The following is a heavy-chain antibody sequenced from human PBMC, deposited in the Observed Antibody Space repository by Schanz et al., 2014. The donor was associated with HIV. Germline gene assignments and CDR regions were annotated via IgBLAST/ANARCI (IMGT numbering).Heavy chain of an antibody. J-gene: IGHJ3*02. D-gene: IGHD5-18*01. CDR1: GITFSSYA. CDR2: ITGSGSST. V-gene: IGHV3-23*04. Sequence: EVQLVESGGCLVKPGGSLRLSCAASGITFSSYAMNWVRQAPGKGLEWVSSITGSGSSTYYADSVKGRFTISRDNSKNTLFLQLNSLRAEDTAVYYCARGAGDTDWGRIWGQGTLVTVSS. CDR3: ARGAGDTDWGRI.